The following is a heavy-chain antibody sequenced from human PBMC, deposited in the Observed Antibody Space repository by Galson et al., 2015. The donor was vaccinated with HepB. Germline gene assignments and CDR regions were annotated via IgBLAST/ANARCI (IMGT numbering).Heavy chain of an antibody. Sequence: PALVKPTQTLTLTCTFSGFSLSTRGMCVSWIRQPPGKALEWLARIDWDDDKYYSTSLKTRLTISKDTSTNQVVLTMTNMDPVDTATYYCARIRRIPTAATRALYYFDYWGQGTLVTVSS. CDR1: GFSLSTRGMC. J-gene: IGHJ4*02. D-gene: IGHD6-13*01. V-gene: IGHV2-70*11. CDR3: ARIRRIPTAATRALYYFDY. CDR2: IDWDDDK.